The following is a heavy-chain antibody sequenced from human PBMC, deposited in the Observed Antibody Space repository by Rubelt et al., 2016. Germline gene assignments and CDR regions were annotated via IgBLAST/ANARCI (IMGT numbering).Heavy chain of an antibody. J-gene: IGHJ4*02. D-gene: IGHD4-17*01. V-gene: IGHV4-31*03. Sequence: QVQLQESGPRLVKPSQTLSLTCTVSGGSISSGGYYWGWIRHLPEKGLEWIGYIYFGGSTYYNPSLNSRVTISVDTSENEFSLKLSSVTAADTAVYYCTRTTVRDDYWGQGTLVTVSS. CDR2: IYFGGST. CDR3: TRTTVRDDY. CDR1: GGSISSGGYY.